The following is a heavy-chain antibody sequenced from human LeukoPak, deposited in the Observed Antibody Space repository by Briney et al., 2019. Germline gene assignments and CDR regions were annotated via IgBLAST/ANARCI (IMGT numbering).Heavy chain of an antibody. D-gene: IGHD1-26*01. J-gene: IGHJ4*02. V-gene: IGHV4-59*01. CDR2: IYYSGST. CDR3: ARSLGSLVDY. CDR1: GGSISSYY. Sequence: PSETLSLTCTVSGGSISSYYWSWIRQPPGKGLEWIGYIYYSGSTNYNPSLKSRVTISVDTSKNQFSLKLSSVTAADTAVYYCARSLGSLVDYWGQGTLVTVSS.